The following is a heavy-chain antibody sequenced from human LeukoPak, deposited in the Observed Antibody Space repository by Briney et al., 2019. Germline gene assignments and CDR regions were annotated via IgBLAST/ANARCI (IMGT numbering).Heavy chain of an antibody. J-gene: IGHJ4*02. D-gene: IGHD2-15*01. CDR3: ARYRACSGGSCYSGPDY. CDR1: GYTFTSYG. V-gene: IGHV1-18*01. Sequence: GASVKVSCKASGYTFTSYGISWVRQAPGQRLEWMGWISAYNGNTNYAQKLQGRVTMTTDTSTSTAYMELRSLRSDDTAVYYCARYRACSGGSCYSGPDYWGQGTLVTVSS. CDR2: ISAYNGNT.